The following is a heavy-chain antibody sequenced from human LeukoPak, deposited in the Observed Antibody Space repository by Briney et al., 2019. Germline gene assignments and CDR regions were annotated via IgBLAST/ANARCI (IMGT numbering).Heavy chain of an antibody. Sequence: SSETLSLTCTVSGGSISSGSYYWSWIRQPAGKGLEWIGRIYTSGSTNYNPSLKSRVTISVDTSKNQFSLKLSSVTAADTAEYYCARVGLQFYSVYAFDIWGQGTMVTVSS. CDR1: GGSISSGSYY. CDR2: IYTSGST. D-gene: IGHD5-24*01. CDR3: ARVGLQFYSVYAFDI. J-gene: IGHJ3*02. V-gene: IGHV4-61*02.